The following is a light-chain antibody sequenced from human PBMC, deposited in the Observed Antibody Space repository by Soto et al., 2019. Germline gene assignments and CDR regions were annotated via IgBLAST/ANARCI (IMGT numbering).Light chain of an antibody. J-gene: IGLJ1*01. Sequence: QSVLTQPPSASGSPGQSVTISCTGTSSDIDAYNYVSWYQQHPGKAPKFMIYEVSKRPSGVPDRFSGSKSGNTASLTVSGLQAEDEADYYCSAYAGRYTFVFGTGTKVTVL. CDR1: SSDIDAYNY. CDR3: SAYAGRYTFV. CDR2: EVS. V-gene: IGLV2-8*01.